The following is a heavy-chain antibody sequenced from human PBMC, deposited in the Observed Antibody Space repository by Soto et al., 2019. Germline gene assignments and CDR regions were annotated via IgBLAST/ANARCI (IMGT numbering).Heavy chain of an antibody. Sequence: QVQLQESGPGLVKPSGTLSLTCAVSSGSISSSKWWSWVRQPPGKGLEWIGEIYHSGSTNYNPSLKSRVTISVDKSKNQFSLKLSSVTAADTAVYYCARGVMSEWIAYYYYMDVWGKGTTVTVSS. D-gene: IGHD3-3*01. CDR3: ARGVMSEWIAYYYYMDV. CDR1: SGSISSSKW. J-gene: IGHJ6*03. CDR2: IYHSGST. V-gene: IGHV4-4*02.